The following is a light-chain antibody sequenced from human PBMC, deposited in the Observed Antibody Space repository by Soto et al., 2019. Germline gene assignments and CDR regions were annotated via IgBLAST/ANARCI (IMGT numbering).Light chain of an antibody. CDR1: QNIYSN. CDR3: QQSHNLWS. J-gene: IGKJ1*01. Sequence: IALTQSPATVSVSPGDRVTLSCWASQNIYSNLGWYQQRPGQAPSLIIYRASARPTGIPSRFSGSGSGTEFTLTSRSLQSEDFATYYCQQSHNLWSFGRGTKVEIK. CDR2: RAS. V-gene: IGKV3-15*01.